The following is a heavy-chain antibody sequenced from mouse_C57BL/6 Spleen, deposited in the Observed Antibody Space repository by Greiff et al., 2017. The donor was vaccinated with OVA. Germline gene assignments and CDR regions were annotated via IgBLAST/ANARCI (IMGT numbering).Heavy chain of an antibody. V-gene: IGHV1-50*01. CDR2: IDPSDSYT. J-gene: IGHJ4*01. CDR1: GYTFTSYW. CDR3: SRRYSNPYAMDY. Sequence: VQLQQPGAELVKPGASVKLSCKASGYTFTSYWMQWVKQRPGQGLEWIGEIDPSDSYTNYNQKFKGKATLTVDTSSSTAYMQLSSLTSEDSAVYYCSRRYSNPYAMDYWGQGTSVTVSS. D-gene: IGHD2-5*01.